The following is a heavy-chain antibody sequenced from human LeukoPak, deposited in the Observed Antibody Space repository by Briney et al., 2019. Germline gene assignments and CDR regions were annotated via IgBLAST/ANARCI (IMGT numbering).Heavy chain of an antibody. CDR3: ARAIGYSSVFDY. CDR2: ISYSGST. D-gene: IGHD6-19*01. CDR1: RGSISSYF. V-gene: IGHV4-59*01. Sequence: SGTLSLTCTVSRGSISSYFWSWIRQPPGKGLEWIGYISYSGSTNYNPSLKSRVTASVDTSKNQFSLRLSSVTAADTAVYYCARAIGYSSVFDYWGQGSLVTVSS. J-gene: IGHJ4*02.